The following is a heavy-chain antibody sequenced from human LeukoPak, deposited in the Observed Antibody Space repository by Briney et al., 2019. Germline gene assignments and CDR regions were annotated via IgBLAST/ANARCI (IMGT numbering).Heavy chain of an antibody. D-gene: IGHD4-17*01. CDR1: GFTFSRHW. CDR3: ARERYGRDAFDI. CDR2: IKQDGSEN. Sequence: PGGSLRLSCAASGFTFSRHWMSWVRQAPGKGLAGVANIKQDGSENYYVDSVKGRFTISRDNAKNSLYLQMNSLRAEDTAVYYCARERYGRDAFDIWGQGTVVTVFS. V-gene: IGHV3-7*03. J-gene: IGHJ3*02.